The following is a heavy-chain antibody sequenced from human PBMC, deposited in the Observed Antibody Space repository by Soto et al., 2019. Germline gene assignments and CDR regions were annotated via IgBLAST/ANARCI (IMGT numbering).Heavy chain of an antibody. CDR3: AREDDYADRYFNYGLDV. CDR1: GFTFTNYA. V-gene: IGHV3-30-3*01. Sequence: QAHLVESGGGVVQPGTSLRLSCAASGFTFTNYALHWVRQAPGKGLEWVAVISFDGNKKYFSDSVKGRFIISRDNFKNTLYLQMNNLRLDDAALYFCAREDDYADRYFNYGLDVWGQGTTVTVSS. D-gene: IGHD4-17*01. J-gene: IGHJ6*02. CDR2: ISFDGNKK.